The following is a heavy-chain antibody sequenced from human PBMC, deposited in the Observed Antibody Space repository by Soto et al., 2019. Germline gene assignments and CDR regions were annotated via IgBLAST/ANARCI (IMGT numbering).Heavy chain of an antibody. D-gene: IGHD2-2*01. CDR1: GGTFSSYA. Sequence: SVKVSCKASGGTFSSYAISWVRQAPGQGLEWMGGIIPIFGTANYAQKFQGRVTITADESTSTAYMELSSLRSEDTAVYYCASGSYCSSTSCYGGYYYYYGMDVWGQGTTVT. V-gene: IGHV1-69*13. CDR3: ASGSYCSSTSCYGGYYYYYGMDV. CDR2: IIPIFGTA. J-gene: IGHJ6*02.